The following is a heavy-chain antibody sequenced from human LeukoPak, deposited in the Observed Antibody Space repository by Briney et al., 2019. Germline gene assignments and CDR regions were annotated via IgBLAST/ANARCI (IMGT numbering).Heavy chain of an antibody. Sequence: PSETLSLTCAVYGGSFSGYYWSWIRQPPGKGLEWIGEINHSGSTNYNPSLKSRVTISVDTSKNQFSLKLSSVTAADTAVYYCARLSGSGTYPFDYWGQGTLVTVSS. V-gene: IGHV4-34*01. D-gene: IGHD1-26*01. CDR3: ARLSGSGTYPFDY. J-gene: IGHJ4*02. CDR2: INHSGST. CDR1: GGSFSGYY.